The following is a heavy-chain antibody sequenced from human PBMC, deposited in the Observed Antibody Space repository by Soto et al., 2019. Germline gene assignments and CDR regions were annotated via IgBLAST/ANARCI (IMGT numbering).Heavy chain of an antibody. V-gene: IGHV1-3*01. Sequence: QVHLVQSGAEVRKPGASVKVSCKASGYTFSSYAMNWVRLAPGQRLEWMGGINAGYGNTKSSQKFQDRVTISRDTSASTDYMELTSVRSGDTDLYFCARDSRDGTFDSWGQGTLVTVSS. J-gene: IGHJ4*02. CDR3: ARDSRDGTFDS. CDR1: GYTFSSYA. D-gene: IGHD1-1*01. CDR2: INAGYGNT.